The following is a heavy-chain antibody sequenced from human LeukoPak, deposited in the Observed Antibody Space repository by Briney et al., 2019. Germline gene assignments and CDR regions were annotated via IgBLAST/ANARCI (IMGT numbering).Heavy chain of an antibody. CDR1: GFPFSSYG. J-gene: IGHJ4*02. D-gene: IGHD3-10*01. CDR2: ISHDGNNE. V-gene: IGHV3-30*18. Sequence: PGRSLRLSCAASGFPFSSYGIHWVSQAPGKGLEWVGVISHDGNNEYYADSVRGRFTISRDNSKNTLYLQMNSLRAEDTAVYYCAKEIYFGSGSYPDYWGQGTLVTVSS. CDR3: AKEIYFGSGSYPDY.